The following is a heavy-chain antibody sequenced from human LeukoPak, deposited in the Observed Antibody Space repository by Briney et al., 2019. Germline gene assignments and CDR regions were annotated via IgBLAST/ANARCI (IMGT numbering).Heavy chain of an antibody. V-gene: IGHV3-23*01. CDR2: ISGNGIST. CDR3: ANAGGDSRPHDF. CDR1: GLTFSSYA. J-gene: IGHJ4*02. Sequence: GGSLRLSCSASGLTFSSYAMSWVRQAPGKGPEWVSAISGNGISTSYADAVKGRFTISRDNSKNTLSLQMNSLRAEDTAVYYCANAGGDSRPHDFWGQGTLVTVSS. D-gene: IGHD2-21*02.